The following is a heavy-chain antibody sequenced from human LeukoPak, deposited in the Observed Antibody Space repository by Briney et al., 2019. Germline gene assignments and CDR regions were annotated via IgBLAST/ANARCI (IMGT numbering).Heavy chain of an antibody. CDR3: AKPHYDSSGYYEDY. V-gene: IGHV3-23*01. CDR2: ISGSGGST. D-gene: IGHD3-22*01. Sequence: PGGSLRLSCAASGFTFDDYAMHWVRQAPGKGLEWVSAISGSGGSTYYADSVKGRFTISRDNSKNTLYLQMNSLRAEDTAVYYCAKPHYDSSGYYEDYWGQGTLVTVSS. J-gene: IGHJ4*02. CDR1: GFTFDDYA.